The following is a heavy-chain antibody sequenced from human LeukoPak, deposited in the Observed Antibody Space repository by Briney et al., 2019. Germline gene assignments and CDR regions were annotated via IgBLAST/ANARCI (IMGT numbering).Heavy chain of an antibody. CDR2: IYTGDSDT. CDR1: GYKFSNYW. V-gene: IGHV5-51*01. Sequence: GESLKISCKGSGYKFSNYWIGWVRQMPGKGLEWIGIIYTGDSDTRYSPSFQGQVTISADESTAYLQWGSLKASDTAMYYCARQDYSCYTMDVWGQGTTVTVSS. CDR3: ARQDYSCYTMDV. J-gene: IGHJ6*02.